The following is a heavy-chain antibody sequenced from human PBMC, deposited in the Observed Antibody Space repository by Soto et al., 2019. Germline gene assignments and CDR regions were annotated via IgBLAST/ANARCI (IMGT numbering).Heavy chain of an antibody. J-gene: IGHJ5*02. D-gene: IGHD1-26*01. CDR1: GYTLTELS. V-gene: IGHV1-24*01. CDR2: FDPEDGET. Sequence: ASVKVSCKVSGYTLTELSMHWVRQAPGKGLEWMGGFDPEDGETIYAQKFQGRVTITEDTSTDTAYMELSSLRSEDTAVYYCARVRPPLSEGGIDPWGQGTLVTVPQ. CDR3: ARVRPPLSEGGIDP.